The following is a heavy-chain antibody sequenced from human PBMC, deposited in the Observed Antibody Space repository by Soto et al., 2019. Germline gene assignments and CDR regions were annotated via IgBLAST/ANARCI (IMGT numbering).Heavy chain of an antibody. CDR3: ARDSGAPLNSGYE. CDR2: IKQDGSEK. V-gene: IGHV3-7*01. J-gene: IGHJ4*02. CDR1: GFTFSIYW. Sequence: PGGSLRLSCAASGFTFSIYWMSWVRQAPGKGLEWVANIKQDGSEKYYVDSVKGRFTISRDNAKNSLYLQMNSLRAEDTAVYYCARDSGAPLNSGYEWGQGTLVTVSS. D-gene: IGHD5-12*01.